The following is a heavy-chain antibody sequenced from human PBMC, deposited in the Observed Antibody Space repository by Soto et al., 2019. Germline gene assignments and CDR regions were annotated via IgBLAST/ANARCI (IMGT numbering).Heavy chain of an antibody. CDR2: ISWNSGSI. CDR1: GFTFDDYA. V-gene: IGHV3-9*01. D-gene: IGHD3-22*01. Sequence: PGGSLRLSCAASGFTFDDYAMHWVRQAPGKXLEWVSGISWNSGSIGYADSAKGRFTISRDNAKNSLYLQMNSLRAEDTALYYCAKDRGDSSGYIFYGMDVWGQGTTVTV. CDR3: AKDRGDSSGYIFYGMDV. J-gene: IGHJ6*02.